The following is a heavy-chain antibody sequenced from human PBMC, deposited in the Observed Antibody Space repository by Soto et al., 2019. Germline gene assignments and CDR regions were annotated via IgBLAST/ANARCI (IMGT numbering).Heavy chain of an antibody. CDR3: ARGGVSTRTFDY. CDR2: IHPSDSDT. V-gene: IGHV5-51*01. D-gene: IGHD3-3*01. J-gene: IGHJ4*01. CDR1: GYNFAGYW. Sequence: GESLKISCKGSGYNFAGYWIAWVRQMPGKGLELMGIIHPSDSDTRYRPSFQGQVTISADKSISSAYLQWSSLRASDTAMYYCARGGVSTRTFDYWGHGTPVTVSS.